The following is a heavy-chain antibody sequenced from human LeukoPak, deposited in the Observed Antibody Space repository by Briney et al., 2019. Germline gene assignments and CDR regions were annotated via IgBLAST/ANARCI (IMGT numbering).Heavy chain of an antibody. D-gene: IGHD6-19*01. CDR1: GFTFSSYA. CDR3: AKTTTGYSSGRFPGWPVDY. Sequence: GGSLRLSCAASGFTFSSYAMYWVRQAPGKGLEWVSGIFVSGGSTHYADYVKGRFTISRDNSKNTVYLQMNSPRAEDTAVYYCAKTTTGYSSGRFPGWPVDYWGQGTLVTVSS. J-gene: IGHJ4*02. CDR2: IFVSGGST. V-gene: IGHV3-23*01.